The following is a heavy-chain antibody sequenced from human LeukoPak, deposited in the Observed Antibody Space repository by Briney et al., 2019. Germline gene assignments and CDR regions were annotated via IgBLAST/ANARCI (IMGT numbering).Heavy chain of an antibody. J-gene: IGHJ4*02. Sequence: SETLSLTCAVSGGSFSGYYWSWIRQPPGKGLEWMGEINHSGSTNYNPSLKSRVTISVDASKNQFSLKLSSVTAADTAVYYCARGNSYYYGSGSYYHFDYWGQGTLVTVSS. CDR3: ARGNSYYYGSGSYYHFDY. D-gene: IGHD3-10*01. CDR1: GGSFSGYY. V-gene: IGHV4-34*01. CDR2: INHSGST.